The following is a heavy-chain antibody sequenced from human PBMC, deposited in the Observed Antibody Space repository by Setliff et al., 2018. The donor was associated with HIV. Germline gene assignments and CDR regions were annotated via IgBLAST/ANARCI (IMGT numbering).Heavy chain of an antibody. Sequence: SETLSLTCTVSGASVNSDDYYWSWIRQTLGKGLEWIGYIYYSGDTYYNATLQSRATILLDTSKNQFFLTLTSVTAADTAVYFCARVPFGSGSYYFDFWGQGTLVTVS. D-gene: IGHD3-10*01. CDR1: GASVNSDDYY. V-gene: IGHV4-30-4*01. CDR3: ARVPFGSGSYYFDF. J-gene: IGHJ4*02. CDR2: IYYSGDT.